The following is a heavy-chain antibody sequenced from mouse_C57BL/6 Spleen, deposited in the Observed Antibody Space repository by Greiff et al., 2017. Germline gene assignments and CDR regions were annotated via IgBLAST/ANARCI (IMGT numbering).Heavy chain of an antibody. Sequence: VQLQQSGAELARPGASVKMSCKASGYTFTSYTMHWVKQRPGQGLEWIGYINPSSGYTKYNQKFKDKATLTSDKSSSTAYMQLSSLTSEDSAVYSCARGRFADDYAMDYWGQGTSVTVSS. J-gene: IGHJ4*01. CDR3: ARGRFADDYAMDY. V-gene: IGHV1-4*01. CDR1: GYTFTSYT. CDR2: INPSSGYT.